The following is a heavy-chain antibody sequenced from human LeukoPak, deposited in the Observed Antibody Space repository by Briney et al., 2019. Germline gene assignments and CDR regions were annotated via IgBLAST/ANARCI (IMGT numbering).Heavy chain of an antibody. J-gene: IGHJ5*02. V-gene: IGHV1-2*02. CDR2: INPNSGGT. Sequence: ASVKVSCKASGYTFTGYYMHWVRQAPGQGLEWMGWINPNSGGTNYAQKFQGRVTMTRDTSISTAYMELSSLRSEDTPVYYCASLTHSVTATQPNPWGQGNLVTVSS. D-gene: IGHD2-21*02. CDR3: ASLTHSVTATQPNP. CDR1: GYTFTGYY.